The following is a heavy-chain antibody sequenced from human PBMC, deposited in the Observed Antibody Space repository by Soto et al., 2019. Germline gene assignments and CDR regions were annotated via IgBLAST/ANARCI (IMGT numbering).Heavy chain of an antibody. CDR2: IYYSGST. CDR1: GGSISSYY. V-gene: IGHV4-59*01. Sequence: SETLSLTCTVSGGSISSYYWSWIRQPPGKGLGWIGYIYYSGSTNYNPSLKSRVTISVDTSKNQFSLKLSSVTAADTAVYYCARQGSIANRRNWLDPWGQGTPVTVSS. J-gene: IGHJ5*02. D-gene: IGHD6-6*01. CDR3: ARQGSIANRRNWLDP.